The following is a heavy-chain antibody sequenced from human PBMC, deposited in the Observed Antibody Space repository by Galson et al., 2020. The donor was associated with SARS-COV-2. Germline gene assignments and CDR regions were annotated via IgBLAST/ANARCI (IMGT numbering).Heavy chain of an antibody. J-gene: IGHJ6*03. V-gene: IGHV5-10-1*01. Sequence: HGESLKISCKGSGYSFTSSWISWVRQMPGKGLEWMGRIDPRDSYTNYSPSFQGHATIPPDNSISTAYLQWSSLKASDTAMYYCARTNHCSSPSCWAWDPMYYYYYYMDVWGKGTTVTVSS. CDR3: ARTNHCSSPSCWAWDPMYYYYYYMDV. CDR1: GYSFTSSW. D-gene: IGHD2-2*01. CDR2: IDPRDSYT.